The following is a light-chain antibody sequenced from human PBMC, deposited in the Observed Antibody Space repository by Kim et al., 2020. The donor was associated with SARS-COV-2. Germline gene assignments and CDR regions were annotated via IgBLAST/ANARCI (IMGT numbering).Light chain of an antibody. V-gene: IGLV9-49*02. Sequence: QPVLTQPPSASASLGASITLTCTLSSGYNYYKVDWFQQRPGKGPRFVMRVGTSGIVGYKGDGIPDRLSVLGSGLNRYLIIKNIQEEDESDYHCGTDHGSGSNFVYVFGPGTKVTVL. J-gene: IGLJ1*01. CDR3: GTDHGSGSNFVYV. CDR1: SGYNYYK. CDR2: VGTSGIVG.